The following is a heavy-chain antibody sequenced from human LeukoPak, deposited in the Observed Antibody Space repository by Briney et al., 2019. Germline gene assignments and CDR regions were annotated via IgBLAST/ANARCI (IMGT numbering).Heavy chain of an antibody. Sequence: SETLSLTCTVSGGSVSSGSYYWSWLRQPPGKGLEWIGYIYYSGSTNYNPSLKSRVTISVDTSKNQFSLKLSSVTAADTAVYYCARDNIAVAGVDYWGQGTLVTVSS. CDR1: GGSVSSGSYY. V-gene: IGHV4-61*01. J-gene: IGHJ4*02. D-gene: IGHD6-19*01. CDR3: ARDNIAVAGVDY. CDR2: IYYSGST.